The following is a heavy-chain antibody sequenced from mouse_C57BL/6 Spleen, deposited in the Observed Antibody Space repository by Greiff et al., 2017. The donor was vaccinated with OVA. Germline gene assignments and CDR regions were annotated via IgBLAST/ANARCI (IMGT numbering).Heavy chain of an antibody. CDR1: GYTFTSYW. V-gene: IGHV1-50*01. J-gene: IGHJ3*01. Sequence: QVQLQQPGPELVKPGASVKMSCKASGYTFTSYWMKWVKQRPGKGLEWIGEIDPSDSDTNYNQKCKGKATLTVDKSSSTAYMQLSSLTSADAAVYSCARGRPFAYWGQGTLVTVSA. CDR2: IDPSDSDT. CDR3: ARGRPFAY.